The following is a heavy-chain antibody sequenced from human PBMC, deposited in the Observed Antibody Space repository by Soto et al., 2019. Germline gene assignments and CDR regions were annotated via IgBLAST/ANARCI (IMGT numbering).Heavy chain of an antibody. D-gene: IGHD6-13*01. J-gene: IGHJ5*02. V-gene: IGHV4-61*01. CDR3: ARGAGSSWYFWFDP. CDR2: IYYSGST. Sequence: SETLSLTCTVSGGSVSSGSYYWSWIRQPPGKGLEWIGYIYYSGSTNYNPSLKSRVTISVDTSKNQFSLKLSSVTAADTAVYYCARGAGSSWYFWFDPWGQGTLVTFSS. CDR1: GGSVSSGSYY.